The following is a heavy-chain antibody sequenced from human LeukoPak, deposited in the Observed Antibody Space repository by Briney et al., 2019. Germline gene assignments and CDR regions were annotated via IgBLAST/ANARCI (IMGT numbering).Heavy chain of an antibody. CDR1: GGTFSSYA. Sequence: SVKVSCKASGGTFSSYAISWVRQAPGQGLEWVGRIIPIFGTANYAQKFQGRVTITTDESTSTAYMELSSLRSEDTAVYYCAREAYNWNYFDYWGQGTLVTVSS. CDR2: IIPIFGTA. D-gene: IGHD1-20*01. V-gene: IGHV1-69*05. J-gene: IGHJ4*02. CDR3: AREAYNWNYFDY.